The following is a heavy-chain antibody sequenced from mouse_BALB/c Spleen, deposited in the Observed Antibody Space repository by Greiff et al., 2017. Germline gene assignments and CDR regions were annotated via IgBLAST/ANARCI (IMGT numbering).Heavy chain of an antibody. J-gene: IGHJ3*01. CDR1: GYSITSDYA. D-gene: IGHD1-1*01. V-gene: IGHV3-2*02. Sequence: DVKLQESGPGLVKPSQSLSLTCSVTGYSITSDYAWNWIRQFPGNKLEWMGYISYSGSTSYNPSLKSRISITRDTSKNQFFLQLNSVTTEDTATYYCARSSSPAWFAYWGQGTLVTVSA. CDR2: ISYSGST. CDR3: ARSSSPAWFAY.